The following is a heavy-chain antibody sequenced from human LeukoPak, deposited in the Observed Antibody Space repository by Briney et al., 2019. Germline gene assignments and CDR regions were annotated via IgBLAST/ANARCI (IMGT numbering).Heavy chain of an antibody. CDR2: IVVGSGNT. D-gene: IGHD4-23*01. J-gene: IGHJ6*03. V-gene: IGHV1-58*02. Sequence: SVKVSCKASGFTFISSAMQWVRQARGQRLEWIGWIVVGSGNTNYAQKFQERVTITRDMSTSTAYMELSSLRSEDTAVYYCAADGGLTKAPEIGYYYYYMDVWGKGTTVTVSS. CDR3: AADGGLTKAPEIGYYYYYMDV. CDR1: GFTFISSA.